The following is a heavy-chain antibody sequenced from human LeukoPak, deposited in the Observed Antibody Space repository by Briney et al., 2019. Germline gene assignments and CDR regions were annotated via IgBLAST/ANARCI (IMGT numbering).Heavy chain of an antibody. CDR3: AKGISGSQPGYFDY. D-gene: IGHD1-26*01. CDR2: IYYSGST. J-gene: IGHJ4*02. V-gene: IGHV4-39*07. Sequence: SETLSLTCTVSGGSISSSGYYWGWIRQPPGKGLEWIGSIYYSGSTYYNPSLKSRVTISVDTSKNQFSLKLSSVTAADTAVYYCAKGISGSQPGYFDYWGQGTLVTVSS. CDR1: GGSISSSGYY.